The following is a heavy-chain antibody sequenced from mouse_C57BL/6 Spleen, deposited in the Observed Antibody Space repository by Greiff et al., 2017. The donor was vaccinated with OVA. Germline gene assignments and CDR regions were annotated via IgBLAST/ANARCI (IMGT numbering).Heavy chain of an antibody. J-gene: IGHJ4*01. CDR1: GYSFTGYY. CDR3: ARKDYDYGRDYYAMDY. CDR2: INPSTGGT. Sequence: VQLQQSGPELVKPGASVKISCKASGYSFTGYYMHWVKQSSEKSLEWIGEINPSTGGTSYNQKFKGKATLTVDKPSSTAYMQLKSLTSEDSAVYYCARKDYDYGRDYYAMDYWGQGTSVTVSS. D-gene: IGHD2-4*01. V-gene: IGHV1-43*01.